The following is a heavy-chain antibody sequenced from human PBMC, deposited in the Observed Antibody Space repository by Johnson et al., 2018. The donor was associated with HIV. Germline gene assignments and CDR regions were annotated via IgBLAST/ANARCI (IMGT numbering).Heavy chain of an antibody. J-gene: IGHJ3*02. CDR1: GFTFSDYY. CDR3: ARSSQLLDAFDI. V-gene: IGHV3-11*04. D-gene: IGHD1-7*01. Sequence: QVQLVESGGGLVKPGGSQTLSCAASGFTFSDYYMSWIRQAPGKGLEWVSYISSGGSIIYYTDSVKGRFTISRDNAKNSLYLQMNSLRAEDTAVYYCARSSQLLDAFDIWGQGTMVTVSS. CDR2: ISSGGSII.